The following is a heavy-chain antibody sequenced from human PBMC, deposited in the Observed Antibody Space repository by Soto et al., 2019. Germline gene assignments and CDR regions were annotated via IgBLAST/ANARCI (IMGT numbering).Heavy chain of an antibody. CDR3: GRGGSDSPMAPGY. CDR1: GFTFSSYW. J-gene: IGHJ4*02. CDR2: INSDGSST. V-gene: IGHV3-74*01. Sequence: GSLRLSCAASGFTFSSYWMHWVRQAPGKGLVWVSRINSDGSSTSYADSVKGRFTISRDNAKNTLYLQMNSLRAEDTAVFYCGRGGSDSPMAPGYWGQGTLVTVSS. D-gene: IGHD5-18*01.